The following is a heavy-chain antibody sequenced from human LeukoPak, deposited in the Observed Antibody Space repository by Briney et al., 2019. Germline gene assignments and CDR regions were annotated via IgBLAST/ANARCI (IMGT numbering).Heavy chain of an antibody. CDR1: GYTFTSYG. V-gene: IGHV1-18*01. CDR2: ISAYNGNT. D-gene: IGHD5-18*01. CDR3: ARAKVTGVGQSWFDP. Sequence: GASVKVSCKASGYTFTSYGISWVRQAPGQGLEWMGWISAYNGNTNYAQKFQGRVTMTGDTSTSTVYMELSSLRSEDTAVYYCARAKVTGVGQSWFDPWGQGTLVTVSS. J-gene: IGHJ5*02.